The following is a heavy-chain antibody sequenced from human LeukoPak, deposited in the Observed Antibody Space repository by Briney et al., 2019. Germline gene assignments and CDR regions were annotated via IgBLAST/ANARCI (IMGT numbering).Heavy chain of an antibody. CDR2: ISYDGSNK. CDR3: ARALRDYYDSSGYYPDY. D-gene: IGHD3-22*01. CDR1: GFTFSSYA. V-gene: IGHV3-30-3*01. Sequence: GRSLRLSCAASGFTFSSYAMHWVRQAPGEGLEWVAVISYDGSNKYYADSVKGRFTISRDNSKNTLYLQMNSLRAEDTAVYYCARALRDYYDSSGYYPDYWGRGTLVTVSS. J-gene: IGHJ4*02.